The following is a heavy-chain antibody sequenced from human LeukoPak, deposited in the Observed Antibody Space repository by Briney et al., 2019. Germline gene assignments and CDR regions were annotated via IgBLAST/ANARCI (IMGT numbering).Heavy chain of an antibody. D-gene: IGHD1/OR15-1a*01. J-gene: IGHJ4*02. V-gene: IGHV4-59*01. CDR1: GGSSSSYL. CDR3: ASGNNYFDY. CDR2: IYYSGST. Sequence: SETLSLTCSVSGGSSSSYLWSWIRQPPGKGLEWIGYIYYSGSTNYNPSLKSRVTISVDTSKNQFSLKLNSVTAADTAVYYCASGNNYFDYWGQGTLVTVSS.